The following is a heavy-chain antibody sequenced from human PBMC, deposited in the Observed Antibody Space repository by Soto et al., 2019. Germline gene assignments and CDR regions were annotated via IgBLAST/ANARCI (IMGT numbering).Heavy chain of an antibody. CDR1: GYSFTSYW. CDR3: ARYCSGGSCYSGDWFDP. D-gene: IGHD2-15*01. V-gene: IGHV5-51*01. J-gene: IGHJ5*02. CDR2: IYPGDSDT. Sequence: PGESLKISCKGSGYSFTSYWIGWVRQMPGKGLEWMGIIYPGDSDTRYSPSFQGQVTISADKSISTAYLQWSSLKASDTAMYYCARYCSGGSCYSGDWFDPWGQGTLVTVSS.